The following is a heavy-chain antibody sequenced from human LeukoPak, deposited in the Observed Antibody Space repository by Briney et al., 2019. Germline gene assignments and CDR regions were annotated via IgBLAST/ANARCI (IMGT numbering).Heavy chain of an antibody. CDR2: IRGSGGGT. CDR1: GFTFSIYA. D-gene: IGHD2-2*02. CDR3: AKLYTTPPYYFDY. Sequence: GGSLRLSCAASGFTFSIYAMSWARQAPGNGLEWVSTIRGSGGGTSYADSVKGRFTISRDDSKSTLFLQMNSLRAEDTALYYCAKLYTTPPYYFDYWGQGTLVTVSS. J-gene: IGHJ4*02. V-gene: IGHV3-23*01.